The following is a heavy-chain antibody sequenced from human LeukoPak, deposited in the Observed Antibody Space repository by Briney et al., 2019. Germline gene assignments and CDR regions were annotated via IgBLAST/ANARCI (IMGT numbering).Heavy chain of an antibody. CDR3: ARLLKGYSSSKSYYYYMDV. CDR2: MNPNSGNT. V-gene: IGHV1-8*01. Sequence: GASVKVSCKASGYTLTSYDINWVRQATGQGLEWMGWMNPNSGNTGYAQKFQGRVTMTRNTSISTAYMELSSLRSEDTAVYYCARLLKGYSSSKSYYYYMDVWGKGTTVTVSS. J-gene: IGHJ6*03. D-gene: IGHD6-6*01. CDR1: GYTLTSYD.